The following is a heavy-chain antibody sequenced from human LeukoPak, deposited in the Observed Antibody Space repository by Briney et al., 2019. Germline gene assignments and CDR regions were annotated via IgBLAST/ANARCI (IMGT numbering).Heavy chain of an antibody. CDR3: ARDSGNNWDANYFDA. D-gene: IGHD1-1*01. J-gene: IGHJ5*02. CDR1: GLRFDDHA. CDR2: INWNAGTT. V-gene: IGHV3-20*04. Sequence: GGSLRLFCAASGLRFDDHAMSWVRQAPGKGLEWVAGINWNAGTTGYRGSVKGRFTISRDNAKNSLYLQMNSLRAEDTALYYCARDSGNNWDANYFDAWGQGTLVTVSS.